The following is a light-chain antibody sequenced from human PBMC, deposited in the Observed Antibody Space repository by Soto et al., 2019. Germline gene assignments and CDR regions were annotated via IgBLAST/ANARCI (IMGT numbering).Light chain of an antibody. V-gene: IGKV3-20*01. Sequence: EIVLTQSPATLSLSPGEIATLSFSASQSVSSYLAWYQQKPGQAPRLLIYDASNRATGIPARFSGSGSGTDFTLTISRLEPEDFAVYYCQQYGSSPQTFGQGTKVDIK. J-gene: IGKJ1*01. CDR3: QQYGSSPQT. CDR2: DAS. CDR1: QSVSSY.